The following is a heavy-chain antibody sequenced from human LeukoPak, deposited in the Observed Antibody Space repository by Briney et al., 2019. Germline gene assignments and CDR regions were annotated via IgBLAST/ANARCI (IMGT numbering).Heavy chain of an antibody. D-gene: IGHD6-19*01. CDR2: IDPNSGGT. J-gene: IGHJ5*02. CDR3: ARERVSVAGWFDP. CDR1: GYAFTGHY. Sequence: ASVKVSCKASGYAFTGHYMHWVRQAPGQGPEWMGWIDPNSGGTDYAQRRQGRVTMTRDTSINTIYMELSSLRSDDTAVYYCARERVSVAGWFDPWGQGTLVTVSS. V-gene: IGHV1-2*02.